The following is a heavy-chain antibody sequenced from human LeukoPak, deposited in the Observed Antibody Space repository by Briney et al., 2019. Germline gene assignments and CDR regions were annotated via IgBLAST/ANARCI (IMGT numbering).Heavy chain of an antibody. CDR1: GFTFSSYA. J-gene: IGHJ4*02. D-gene: IGHD5-12*01. CDR3: AKDTLEGYSGYDFDY. V-gene: IGHV3-30-3*01. CDR2: ISYDGSNK. Sequence: GGSLRLSCAASGFTFSSYAMHWVRQAPGKGLEWVAVISYDGSNKYYADSVKGRFTISRDNAKNSLYLQMNSLRAEDTALYYCAKDTLEGYSGYDFDYWGQGTLVTVSS.